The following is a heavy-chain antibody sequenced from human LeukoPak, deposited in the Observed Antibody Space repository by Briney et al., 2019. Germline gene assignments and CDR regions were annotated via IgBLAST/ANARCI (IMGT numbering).Heavy chain of an antibody. CDR1: GYTFTSYD. D-gene: IGHD3-16*02. CDR3: ARFIGSYDYYGMDV. Sequence: ASVKVSCKASGYTFTSYDINWVRQATGQGLGWMGWMNPNSGNTGYAQKFQGRVTMTRNTSISTAYMELSSLRSEDTAVYYCARFIGSYDYYGMDVWGQGTTVTVSS. J-gene: IGHJ6*02. V-gene: IGHV1-8*01. CDR2: MNPNSGNT.